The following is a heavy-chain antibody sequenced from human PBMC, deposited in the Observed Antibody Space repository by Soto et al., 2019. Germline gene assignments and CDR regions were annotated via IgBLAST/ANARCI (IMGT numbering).Heavy chain of an antibody. J-gene: IGHJ6*02. CDR1: GYTFSTYW. D-gene: IGHD1-26*01. Sequence: PGESLKISCKGSGYTFSTYWIAWVRQMPGKGLESMGIIFPAGSDTRYNPSFQGQVTISADKSINTAYLQWSSLKASDTAMYYCARQGGAELGATNYYYGMDVWGLGTTVTVS. V-gene: IGHV5-51*01. CDR3: ARQGGAELGATNYYYGMDV. CDR2: IFPAGSDT.